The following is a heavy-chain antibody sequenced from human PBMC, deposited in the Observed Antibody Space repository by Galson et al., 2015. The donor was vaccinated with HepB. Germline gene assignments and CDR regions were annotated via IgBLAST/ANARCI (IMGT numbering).Heavy chain of an antibody. V-gene: IGHV1-46*01. CDR2: INPSGGST. D-gene: IGHD6-19*01. Sequence: SVKVSCKASGYTFTSYHMHWVRQAPGQGLEWMGIINPSGGSTSYAQKFQGRVTMTRDTSTSTVYMELSSLRSEDTAVYYCARDESWGTVAGTEGLDYWGQGTLVTVSS. CDR3: ARDESWGTVAGTEGLDY. CDR1: GYTFTSYH. J-gene: IGHJ4*02.